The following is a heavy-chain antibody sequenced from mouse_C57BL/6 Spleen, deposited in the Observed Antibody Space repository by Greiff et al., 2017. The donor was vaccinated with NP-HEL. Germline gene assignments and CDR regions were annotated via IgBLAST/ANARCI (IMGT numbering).Heavy chain of an antibody. CDR2: IYPGGGYT. CDR1: GYTFTNYW. Sequence: SGAELVRPGTSVKMSCKASGYTFTNYWIGWAKQRPGHGLEWIGDIYPGGGYTNYNEKFKGKATLTADKSSSTAYMQFSSLTSEDSAIYYCARSGTGTKGLVGYYFDYWGQGTTLTVSS. V-gene: IGHV1-63*01. J-gene: IGHJ2*01. D-gene: IGHD4-1*01. CDR3: ARSGTGTKGLVGYYFDY.